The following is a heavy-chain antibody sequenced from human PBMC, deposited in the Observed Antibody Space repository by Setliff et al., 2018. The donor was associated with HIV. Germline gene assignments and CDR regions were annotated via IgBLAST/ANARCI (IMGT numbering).Heavy chain of an antibody. CDR2: VYSTGST. V-gene: IGHV4-59*01. CDR3: ARVATGPESFDT. Sequence: NPSETLSLTCTVSGDSINNYYWSWIRQPPGKGLEWIGYVYSTGSTNSKSSLKSRVTISVDTSKNQFSLKLSSVTAADTAVYYCARVATGPESFDTWGQGTMVTV. D-gene: IGHD3-9*01. CDR1: GDSINNYY. J-gene: IGHJ3*02.